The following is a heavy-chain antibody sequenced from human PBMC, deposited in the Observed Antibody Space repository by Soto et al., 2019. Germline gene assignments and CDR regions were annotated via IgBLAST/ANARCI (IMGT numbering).Heavy chain of an antibody. J-gene: IGHJ1*01. V-gene: IGHV1-3*01. CDR1: GYSFTNYA. D-gene: IGHD2-21*01. Sequence: ASVKVSCKASGYSFTNYAMHWLRQAPGQRLEWMGWINAGNGDTKYSQKFQGRVTITRNTSATTAYMELSSLRSEDTAVYYCARDHCGGDCYLEYILHRGQGTLLTVSS. CDR2: INAGNGDT. CDR3: ARDHCGGDCYLEYILH.